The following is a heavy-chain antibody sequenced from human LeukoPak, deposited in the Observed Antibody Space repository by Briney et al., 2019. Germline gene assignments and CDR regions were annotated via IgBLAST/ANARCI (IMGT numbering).Heavy chain of an antibody. Sequence: SVKVFCKASGGTFSSYAISWVRQAPGQGLEWMGRIIPILGIANYAQKFQGRVTITADKSTSTAYMELSSLRSEDTAVYYCAGVLLWFGEPGGAFDIWGQGTMVTVSS. J-gene: IGHJ3*02. CDR1: GGTFSSYA. CDR3: AGVLLWFGEPGGAFDI. D-gene: IGHD3-10*01. V-gene: IGHV1-69*04. CDR2: IIPILGIA.